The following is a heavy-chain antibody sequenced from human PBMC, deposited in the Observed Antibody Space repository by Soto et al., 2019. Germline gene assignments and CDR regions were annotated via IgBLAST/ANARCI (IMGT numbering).Heavy chain of an antibody. Sequence: EVQLLESGGGLVQPGGSLRLSCAASGFTFSSYAMSWVRQAPGKGLEWVSAISGSGGSTYYADSVKGRFTISRDNSKNTLYLQMNSLRAEDTAVYYCATGYGSGWYVYYFDYWGQGTLVTVSS. CDR2: ISGSGGST. CDR3: ATGYGSGWYVYYFDY. CDR1: GFTFSSYA. D-gene: IGHD6-19*01. V-gene: IGHV3-23*01. J-gene: IGHJ4*02.